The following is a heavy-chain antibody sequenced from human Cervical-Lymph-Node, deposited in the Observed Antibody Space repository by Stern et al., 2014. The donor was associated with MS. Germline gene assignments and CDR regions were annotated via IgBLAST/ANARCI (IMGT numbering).Heavy chain of an antibody. J-gene: IGHJ4*02. D-gene: IGHD6-13*01. Sequence: EVQLVQSGAELKKPGESLRISCKGSGYSLTNTWIGWVRQMPGKGLEWMGIIYPGDSETRYSPSFQGQVTISADKSIKTAYLQWSSLKASDTAMYYCARGRGIALRPDYWGQGTLVTVSS. CDR2: IYPGDSET. V-gene: IGHV5-51*03. CDR1: GYSLTNTW. CDR3: ARGRGIALRPDY.